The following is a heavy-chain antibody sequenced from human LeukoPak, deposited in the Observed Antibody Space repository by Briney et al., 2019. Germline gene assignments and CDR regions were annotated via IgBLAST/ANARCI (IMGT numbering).Heavy chain of an antibody. V-gene: IGHV3-74*01. J-gene: IGHJ6*02. CDR3: TRDLMDYDVSTGLHHYYMDV. CDR2: INADGRNI. CDR1: GFTFSSYW. D-gene: IGHD3-9*01. Sequence: GRSLRLSCVPSGFTFSSYWMHWVRQDPRKGRVWVSRINADGRNINYADSVRGRFTISRDNAKNTLYLQMNTLRVEDTAVYYCTRDLMDYDVSTGLHHYYMDVWGQGTTVTVSS.